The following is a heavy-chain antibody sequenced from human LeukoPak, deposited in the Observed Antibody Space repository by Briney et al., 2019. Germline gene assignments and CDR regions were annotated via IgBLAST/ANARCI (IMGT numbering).Heavy chain of an antibody. CDR3: ARARGGYDY. CDR2: ISWDGGST. Sequence: GSLRLSCAASGFTFDDYTMHWVRQAPGKGLEWVSLISWDGGSTYYADSVKGRFTISRDNAKNSLYLQMNSLRAEDTAVYYCARARGGYDYWGQGTLVTVSS. CDR1: GFTFDDYT. D-gene: IGHD3-3*01. V-gene: IGHV3-43*01. J-gene: IGHJ4*02.